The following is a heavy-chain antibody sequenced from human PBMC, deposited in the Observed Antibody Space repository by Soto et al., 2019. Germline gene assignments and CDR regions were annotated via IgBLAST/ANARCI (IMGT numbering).Heavy chain of an antibody. CDR3: ARGGGEIAARGGFGDYYYYMDV. Sequence: ASVKVSCKASGYTFTGYYMHWVRQAPGQGLEWMGWINPNSGGTNYAQKFQGWVTMTRDTSISTAYMELSRLRSDDTAVYYCARGGGEIAARGGFGDYYYYMDVWGKGTTVTVSS. D-gene: IGHD6-6*01. V-gene: IGHV1-2*04. J-gene: IGHJ6*03. CDR1: GYTFTGYY. CDR2: INPNSGGT.